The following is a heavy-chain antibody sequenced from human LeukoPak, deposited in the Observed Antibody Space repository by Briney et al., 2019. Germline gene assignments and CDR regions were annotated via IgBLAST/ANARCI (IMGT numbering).Heavy chain of an antibody. V-gene: IGHV4-31*11. CDR3: ARASQWLVNI. CDR2: IYYSGST. CDR1: GGSISSGGYY. Sequence: PSETLSLTCAVYGGSISSGGYYWSWIRQHPGKGLEWIGYIYYSGSTYYNPSLKSRVTISVDTSKNQFSLKLSSVTAADTAVYYCARASQWLVNIWGQGTLVTVSS. J-gene: IGHJ4*02. D-gene: IGHD6-19*01.